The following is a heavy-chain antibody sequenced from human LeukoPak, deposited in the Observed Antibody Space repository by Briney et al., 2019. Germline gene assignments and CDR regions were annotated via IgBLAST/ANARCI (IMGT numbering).Heavy chain of an antibody. Sequence: PGGSLRLSCAASGFTVSSNYMSWVRQAPGKGLEWVSVIYSGGSTYYADSVKGRFTISRDNSKNTLYLQMNSLRAEDTAVYYCTKPHSGGGYYDVPYYFDYWGQGTLVTVSS. CDR2: IYSGGST. V-gene: IGHV3-53*01. CDR3: TKPHSGGGYYDVPYYFDY. J-gene: IGHJ4*02. D-gene: IGHD3-22*01. CDR1: GFTVSSNY.